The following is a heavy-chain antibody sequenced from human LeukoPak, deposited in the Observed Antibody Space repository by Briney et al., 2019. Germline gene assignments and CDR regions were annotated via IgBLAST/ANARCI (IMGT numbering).Heavy chain of an antibody. V-gene: IGHV4-31*11. CDR2: IYYSGST. D-gene: IGHD6-13*01. CDR3: AREGSSWQPKNNWFDP. CDR1: GGSFSGYY. Sequence: PSETLSLTCAVYGGSFSGYYWSWIRQHPGKGLEWIGYIYYSGSTYYNPSLKSRVTISVDTSKNQFSLKLSSVTAADTAVYYCAREGSSWQPKNNWFDPWGQGTLVTVSS. J-gene: IGHJ5*02.